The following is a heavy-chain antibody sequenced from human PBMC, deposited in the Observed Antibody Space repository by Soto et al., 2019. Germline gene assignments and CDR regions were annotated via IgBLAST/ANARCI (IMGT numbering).Heavy chain of an antibody. CDR3: ARGLGYYDYIWGSYRLDY. CDR2: MNPNSGNT. CDR1: GYTFTRYD. Sequence: VPVKGSCKGSGYTFTRYDTHRGRQGTGQRPEWMGWMNPNSGNTGYAQKFQGRVTMTRNTSTSTAYMELSSLRSEDTAVYYCARGLGYYDYIWGSYRLDYWGQGTLVTVSS. D-gene: IGHD3-16*02. V-gene: IGHV1-8*01. J-gene: IGHJ4*02.